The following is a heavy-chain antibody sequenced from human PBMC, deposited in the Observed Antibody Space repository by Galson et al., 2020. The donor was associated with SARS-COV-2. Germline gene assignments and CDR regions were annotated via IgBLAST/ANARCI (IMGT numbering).Heavy chain of an antibody. Sequence: SETLSLTCGVYGGSFSGYYWTWIRQPPGKGLEWIGEINHSGSTNYNPSLKSRVTISVDPSKSQFSLKLSSVTAADTAVYYCAREDRRNCSGIKCFLSGGGGMDGMDVWGQGTTVTVSS. CDR2: INHSGST. CDR1: GGSFSGYY. D-gene: IGHD2-15*01. J-gene: IGHJ6*02. CDR3: AREDRRNCSGIKCFLSGGGGMDGMDV. V-gene: IGHV4-34*01.